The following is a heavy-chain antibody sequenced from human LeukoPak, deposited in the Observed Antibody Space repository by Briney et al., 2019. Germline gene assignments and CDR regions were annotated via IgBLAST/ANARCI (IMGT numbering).Heavy chain of an antibody. D-gene: IGHD3-10*01. V-gene: IGHV4-59*08. CDR2: IYYSGST. CDR3: ARQETVTMVDY. Sequence: SQTLSLTCTVSGGSMSSYYWSWIRQPPGKGLEWIGYIYYSGSTNYNPSLKSRVTISVDTSKNQFSLKLSSVTAADTAVYYCARQETVTMVDYWGQGTLVTVSS. CDR1: GGSMSSYY. J-gene: IGHJ4*02.